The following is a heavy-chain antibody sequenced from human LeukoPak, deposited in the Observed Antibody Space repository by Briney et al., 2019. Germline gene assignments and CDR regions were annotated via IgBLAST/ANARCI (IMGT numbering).Heavy chain of an antibody. CDR2: TGSGGST. V-gene: IGHV3-23*01. CDR3: ASRGRYYFDF. Sequence: PGGSLRLSCAASGFTFSSFWMHWVGQAPGKGLEWVSTTGSGGSTSYADSVKGRFTISRDNSKNTLYLQMNSLRAEDTAVYYCASRGRYYFDFWGQGTLATVSS. J-gene: IGHJ4*02. D-gene: IGHD3-10*01. CDR1: GFTFSSFW.